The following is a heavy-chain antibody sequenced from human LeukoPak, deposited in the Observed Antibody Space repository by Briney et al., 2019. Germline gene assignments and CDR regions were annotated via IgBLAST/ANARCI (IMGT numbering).Heavy chain of an antibody. CDR2: INTYNGNT. CDR3: ARESSNYYGSGSRNWFDS. V-gene: IGHV1-18*01. J-gene: IGHJ5*01. D-gene: IGHD3-10*01. CDR1: GYTFTSYG. Sequence: ASVKVSCKASGYTFTSYGISWVRQAPGQGLRWMGWINTYNGNTIYAQKLQGRVTMTTDTSTSTAYMELSRLRSDDTAVYYCARESSNYYGSGSRNWFDSWGQGTLVTVSS.